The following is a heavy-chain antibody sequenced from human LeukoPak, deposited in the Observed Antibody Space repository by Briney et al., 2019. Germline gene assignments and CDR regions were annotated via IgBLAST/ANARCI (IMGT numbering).Heavy chain of an antibody. CDR3: ARSRTGDCYLN. CDR1: GFTFSSYS. J-gene: IGHJ4*02. V-gene: IGHV3-74*01. CDR2: INGDGSTI. D-gene: IGHD2-21*02. Sequence: PGGSLRLSCAASGFTFSSYSMNWVRQAPGKGLVWVSLINGDGSTISYADSVKVRFTISRDNAKNRLYLQMNSLRAEDTAVYYCARSRTGDCYLNWGQGTLVTVSS.